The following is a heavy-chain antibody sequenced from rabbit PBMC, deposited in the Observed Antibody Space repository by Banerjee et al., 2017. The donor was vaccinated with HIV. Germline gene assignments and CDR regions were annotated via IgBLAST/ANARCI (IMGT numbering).Heavy chain of an antibody. CDR3: ARGPYVSSSAYYIIYFDL. Sequence: QEQLEESGGGLVKPEGSLTLTCKASGFSFSSSYWICWVRQAPGKGLEWVGCIGVGSSGGTYYASWAKGRFTLSKTSTTVTLQMTSLTAADTASYFCARGPYVSSSAYYIIYFDLWGPGTLVTVS. D-gene: IGHD1-1*01. CDR2: IGVGSSGGT. CDR1: GFSFSSSYW. V-gene: IGHV1S45*01. J-gene: IGHJ4*01.